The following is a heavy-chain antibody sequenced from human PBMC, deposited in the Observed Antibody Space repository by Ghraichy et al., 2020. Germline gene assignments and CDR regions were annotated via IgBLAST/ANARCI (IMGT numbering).Heavy chain of an antibody. CDR3: AKVAEDIVVADAFDI. D-gene: IGHD2-15*01. V-gene: IGHV3-30*18. CDR2: ISYDGSNK. Sequence: GGSLRLSCAASGFTFSSYGMHWVRQAPGKGLEWVAVISYDGSNKYYADSVKGRFTISRDNSKNTLYLQMNSLRAEDTAMYYCAKVAEDIVVADAFDIWGQGTMVTVSS. J-gene: IGHJ3*02. CDR1: GFTFSSYG.